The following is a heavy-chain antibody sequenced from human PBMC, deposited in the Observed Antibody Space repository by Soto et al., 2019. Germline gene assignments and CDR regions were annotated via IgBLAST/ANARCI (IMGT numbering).Heavy chain of an antibody. CDR2: IRSKANSYAT. CDR3: TRHTFDYSGSYSSWFDP. CDR1: GFTFSGSA. V-gene: IGHV3-73*01. J-gene: IGHJ5*02. Sequence: GGSLRLSCAGSGFTFSGSALHWVRQASGKGLEWVGRIRSKANSYATAYAASVKGRFTISRDDSKNTAYLQMNSLKTEDTAVYYCTRHTFDYSGSYSSWFDPWGQGTLVTAPQ. D-gene: IGHD1-26*01.